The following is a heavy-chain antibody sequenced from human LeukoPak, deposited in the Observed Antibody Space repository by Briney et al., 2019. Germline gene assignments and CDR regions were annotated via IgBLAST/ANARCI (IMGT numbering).Heavy chain of an antibody. Sequence: PSETLSLTCAVYGDSFNSYYWSWIRQPPGKGLEWIGEINHSGITNYNPSLKSRVTISVDTSTNHFFLRLSPVTAADTAVYYCARERASNNYDNWLDPWGQGILVTVSS. V-gene: IGHV4-34*01. D-gene: IGHD4-11*01. CDR1: GDSFNSYY. J-gene: IGHJ5*02. CDR2: INHSGIT. CDR3: ARERASNNYDNWLDP.